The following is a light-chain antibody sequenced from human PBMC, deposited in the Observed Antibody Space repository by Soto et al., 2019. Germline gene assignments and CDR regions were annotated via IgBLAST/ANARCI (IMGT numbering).Light chain of an antibody. J-gene: IGKJ1*01. CDR1: QSISIY. Sequence: DIQMTQSPSSLSASVGDRVTITCRASQSISIYLNWYHQKPGQAPKLLIYTATRLQSGVPSRFSGSESGTDFTLTISSLQPEDFETYYCQQSYSSPQTLGQGTKVDIK. CDR2: TAT. CDR3: QQSYSSPQT. V-gene: IGKV1-39*01.